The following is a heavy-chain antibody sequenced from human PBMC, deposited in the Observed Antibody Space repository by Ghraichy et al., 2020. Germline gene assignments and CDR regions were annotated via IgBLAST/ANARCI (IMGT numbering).Heavy chain of an antibody. CDR2: SRSKDNSYFT. CDR1: GFTFSDYY. D-gene: IGHD1-1*01. V-gene: IGHV3-72*01. CDR3: ARGGTSITGTIDY. Sequence: GESLNISCAVSGFTFSDYYMDWVRQAPGKGVECVGRSRSKDNSYFTEYAASVKGRFTISRDESTNTLYLQMNSLKTEDTAVYFCARGGTSITGTIDYWGQGTLVTVSS. J-gene: IGHJ4*02.